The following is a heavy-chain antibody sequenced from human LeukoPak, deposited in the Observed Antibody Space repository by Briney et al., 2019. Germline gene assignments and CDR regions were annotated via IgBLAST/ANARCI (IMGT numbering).Heavy chain of an antibody. CDR3: ARAAGAVYSSGWYAWAY. D-gene: IGHD6-19*01. Sequence: GGSLRLSCAASGFTFSSYWMHWVRQAPGKGLVWVSRINSDDSSTSYADSVKGRFTISRDNAKNTLYLQMNSLRAEDTAVYHCARAAGAVYSSGWYAWAYWGQGTLVTVSS. CDR2: INSDDSST. CDR1: GFTFSSYW. V-gene: IGHV3-74*01. J-gene: IGHJ4*02.